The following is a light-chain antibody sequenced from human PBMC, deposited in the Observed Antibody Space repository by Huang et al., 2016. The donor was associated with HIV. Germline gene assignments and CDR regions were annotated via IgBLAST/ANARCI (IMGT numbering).Light chain of an antibody. CDR1: QNIGRY. CDR2: TAS. V-gene: IGKV1-39*01. Sequence: DIQMTQSPSSLSASVGDRVTITCRASQNIGRYLNWYQQKPGKAPDLLIYTASSLQSGVSSRFSGSGSGTDFTLTISRLQPEDFATYYCQQSYSVPRTIGQGTKVEIK. J-gene: IGKJ1*01. CDR3: QQSYSVPRT.